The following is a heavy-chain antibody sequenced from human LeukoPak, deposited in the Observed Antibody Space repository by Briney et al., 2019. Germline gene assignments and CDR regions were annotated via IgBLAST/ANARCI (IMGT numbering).Heavy chain of an antibody. D-gene: IGHD3-22*01. CDR2: ISAYNGNT. CDR3: ARDVLGYYYDSSGYCFVN. Sequence: ASVKVSCKASGYTFTSYGISWVRQAPGQGLEWMGWISAYNGNTNYAQKLQGRVTMTTDTSTSTAYMELRSLRSDDTAVYYCARDVLGYYYDSSGYCFVNWGQGTLVTVSS. CDR1: GYTFTSYG. V-gene: IGHV1-18*01. J-gene: IGHJ4*02.